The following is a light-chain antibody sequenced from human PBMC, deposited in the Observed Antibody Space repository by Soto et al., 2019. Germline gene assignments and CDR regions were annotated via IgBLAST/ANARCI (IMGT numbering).Light chain of an antibody. Sequence: QSVLTQPASVSGSPGQSITISCTGTSSDVGGYNSVSWYQLHPGKAPKLMIYDVSNRPSGVSNRFSGSKSGNTASLTISGLQAEDEDDYYCNSYTSGYYVFGTGTKVTVL. CDR2: DVS. V-gene: IGLV2-14*03. J-gene: IGLJ1*01. CDR3: NSYTSGYYV. CDR1: SSDVGGYNS.